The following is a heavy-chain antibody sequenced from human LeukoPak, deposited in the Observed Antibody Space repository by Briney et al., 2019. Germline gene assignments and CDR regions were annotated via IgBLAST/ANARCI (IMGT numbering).Heavy chain of an antibody. CDR2: INPSGGST. D-gene: IGHD3-10*01. V-gene: IGHV1-46*01. CDR1: GYTFTSYY. J-gene: IGHJ4*02. Sequence: GASVKVSCKASGYTFTSYYMHWVRQAPGQGLEWMGIINPSGGSTRYAQKFQGRVSMTRDTSTSTVYTALSSLSSEHTAVYYCARVSINYYGSGSYYKDWGQGTLVTVSS. CDR3: ARVSINYYGSGSYYKD.